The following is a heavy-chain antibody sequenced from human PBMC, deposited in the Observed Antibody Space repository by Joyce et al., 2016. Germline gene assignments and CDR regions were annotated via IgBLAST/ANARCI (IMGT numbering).Heavy chain of an antibody. CDR2: VYHNGST. D-gene: IGHD3-22*01. Sequence: QVQLQESGPGLVKPSGTLSLTCTVSGDSITRNHWWSWVRQSPGKGLEWIGEVYHNGSTSYNPSLKSRVTISVDSSKNQFSLRLSSVTAADTAVYYCARVYYYDSSGYSRDYWYFDSWGRGTLVTVSS. V-gene: IGHV4-4*02. CDR3: ARVYYYDSSGYSRDYWYFDS. CDR1: GDSITRNHW. J-gene: IGHJ2*01.